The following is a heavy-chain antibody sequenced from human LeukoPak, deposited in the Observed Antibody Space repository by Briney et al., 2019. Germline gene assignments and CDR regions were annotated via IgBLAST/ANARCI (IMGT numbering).Heavy chain of an antibody. CDR2: IYSGGST. CDR1: GFTVSSNY. J-gene: IGHJ3*02. Sequence: GGSLRLSCAASGFTVSSNYMSCVRQAPGKGLEWVSVIYSGGSTYCADSVKGRFTISRDNSKNTLYLQMNSLRAEDTAVYYCARENTSQGAFDIWGQGKMVTVSS. D-gene: IGHD2/OR15-2a*01. V-gene: IGHV3-66*02. CDR3: ARENTSQGAFDI.